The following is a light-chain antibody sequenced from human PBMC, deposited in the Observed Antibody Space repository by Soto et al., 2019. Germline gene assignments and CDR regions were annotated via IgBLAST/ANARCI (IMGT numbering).Light chain of an antibody. V-gene: IGKV1-39*01. Sequence: DIQMTQSPSSLSASVGDVVTITCRASQTISSYVNWYQQKPGKAATLLIYVAETLYRGVPSRFSASGSGTEFTLTISSLQPEDFATYYCQQIHTTLTFGGGTKVDMK. J-gene: IGKJ4*01. CDR2: VAE. CDR1: QTISSY. CDR3: QQIHTTLT.